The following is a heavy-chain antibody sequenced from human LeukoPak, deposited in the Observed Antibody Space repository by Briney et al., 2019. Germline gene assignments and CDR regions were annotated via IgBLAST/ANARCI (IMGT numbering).Heavy chain of an antibody. D-gene: IGHD6-19*01. V-gene: IGHV4-59*01. J-gene: IGHJ6*02. Sequence: SETLSLTCTVSGGSISSYYWSWIRQPPGKGLEWIGYIYYSGSTNYNPSLKSRVTISVDTSKNQFSLKLSSVTAADTAVYFCARHMWLARDPKYYGMDVWGQGTTVTVSS. CDR1: GGSISSYY. CDR3: ARHMWLARDPKYYGMDV. CDR2: IYYSGST.